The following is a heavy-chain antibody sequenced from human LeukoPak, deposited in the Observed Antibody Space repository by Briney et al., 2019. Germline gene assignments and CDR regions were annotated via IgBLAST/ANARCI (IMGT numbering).Heavy chain of an antibody. V-gene: IGHV1-2*02. CDR1: GYTFTVNY. J-gene: IGHJ4*02. D-gene: IGHD2-2*01. CDR2: MNPNSGVT. Sequence: ASVKVSCKPSGYTFTVNYLHWVRQAPGQGLEWVGWMNPNSGVTFYAQNFQGRVTMTRDTSITTAYMELSSLTSDDTAVYYCAGGAGTSWFDYWGQGRLVTVSS. CDR3: AGGAGTSWFDY.